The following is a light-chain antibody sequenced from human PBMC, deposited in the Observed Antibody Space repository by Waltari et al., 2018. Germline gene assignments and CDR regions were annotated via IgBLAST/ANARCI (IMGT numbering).Light chain of an antibody. J-gene: IGLJ7*01. V-gene: IGLV1-51*02. CDR3: GTWDSSLSGAV. Sequence: QSVLTPPPSVSAAPGQRVTIPCPGGSSNIGNNSVSWYRQFPGTAPKLLIYENTERPSGIPGRFSGSKSGTSATLDITGLQAGDEADYYCGTWDSSLSGAVFGGGTHLTVL. CDR1: SSNIGNNS. CDR2: ENT.